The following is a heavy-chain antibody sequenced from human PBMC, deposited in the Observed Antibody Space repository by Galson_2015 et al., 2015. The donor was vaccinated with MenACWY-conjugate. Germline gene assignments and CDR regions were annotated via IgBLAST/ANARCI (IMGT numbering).Heavy chain of an antibody. D-gene: IGHD6-19*01. J-gene: IGHJ4*02. Sequence: SLRLSCAASGFTFSSYSMNWVRQAPGKGLEWVSYISSGSSTIYYADSVKGRFIISRDNAKNSLYLQMNSLRAEDTAVYYCARVPLIAVVATGFWGQGTLVTVSS. CDR2: ISSGSSTI. CDR3: ARVPLIAVVATGF. V-gene: IGHV3-48*04. CDR1: GFTFSSYS.